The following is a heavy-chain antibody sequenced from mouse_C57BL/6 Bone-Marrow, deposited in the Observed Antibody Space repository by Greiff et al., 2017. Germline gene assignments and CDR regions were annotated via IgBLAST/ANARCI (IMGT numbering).Heavy chain of an antibody. Sequence: VKLQESGAELVKPGASVKLSCKASGYTFTSYWMHWVKQRPGQGLEWIGMIHPNSGSTNYNEKFKSKATLTVDKSSSTAYMQLSSLTSEDSAVYYCARSHYYGSSFYAMDYWGQGTSVTVSS. CDR1: GYTFTSYW. CDR2: IHPNSGST. D-gene: IGHD1-1*01. V-gene: IGHV1-64*01. CDR3: ARSHYYGSSFYAMDY. J-gene: IGHJ4*01.